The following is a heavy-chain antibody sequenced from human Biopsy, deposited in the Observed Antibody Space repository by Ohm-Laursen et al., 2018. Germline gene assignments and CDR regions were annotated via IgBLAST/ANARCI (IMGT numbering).Heavy chain of an antibody. J-gene: IGHJ5*02. CDR2: MWSDGIIK. CDR1: GFAFSYYG. Sequence: SLRLSCAASGFAFSYYGLHWVRQAPGKGLQWVAVMWSDGIIKNYADSVKGRFTFSRDNSNNVLYLQMRSLRDEDSAVYYCARDDDTTGHYMILNPWGQGPLVTVSS. D-gene: IGHD3-9*01. V-gene: IGHV3-33*01. CDR3: ARDDDTTGHYMILNP.